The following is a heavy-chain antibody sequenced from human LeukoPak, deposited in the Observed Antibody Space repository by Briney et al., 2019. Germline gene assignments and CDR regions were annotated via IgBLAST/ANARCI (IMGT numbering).Heavy chain of an antibody. V-gene: IGHV3-23*01. Sequence: GGSLRLSCAASGSTFSSYWMSWVRQAPGKGLEWVSAISGSGGSTYYADSVKGRFTISRDNSKNTLYLQMNSLRAEDTAVYYCAKRSDVFLSIDYWGQGTLVTVSS. CDR1: GSTFSSYW. CDR2: ISGSGGST. D-gene: IGHD3-10*01. CDR3: AKRSDVFLSIDY. J-gene: IGHJ4*02.